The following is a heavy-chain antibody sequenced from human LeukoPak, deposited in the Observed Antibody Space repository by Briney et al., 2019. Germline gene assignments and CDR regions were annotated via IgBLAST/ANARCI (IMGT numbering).Heavy chain of an antibody. D-gene: IGHD5-18*01. Sequence: GGSLRLSCAASGFTVSSNYTSWVRQAPGKGLEWVSVIYSGGSTYYADSVKGRFTISRDNSKNTLYLQMNSLRAEDTAVYYCARGLIQLWLDYWGQGTWSPSPQ. V-gene: IGHV3-66*02. CDR2: IYSGGST. CDR1: GFTVSSNY. CDR3: ARGLIQLWLDY. J-gene: IGHJ4*02.